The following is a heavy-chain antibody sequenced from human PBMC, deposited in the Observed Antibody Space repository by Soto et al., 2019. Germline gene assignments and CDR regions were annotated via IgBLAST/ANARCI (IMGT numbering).Heavy chain of an antibody. V-gene: IGHV3-23*01. CDR1: GFSIGGYT. CDR3: ASPAYDFWSYHGFDI. J-gene: IGHJ3*02. CDR2: ISNSGDTI. Sequence: GGSLRLSCAASGFSIGGYTMSWVRQAPGKGLEWVSGISNSGDTIYYADSVKGRFTISRDNFKNTLYLQMNSLRADDTAVYYCASPAYDFWSYHGFDIWGQGTRVTVSS. D-gene: IGHD3-3*01.